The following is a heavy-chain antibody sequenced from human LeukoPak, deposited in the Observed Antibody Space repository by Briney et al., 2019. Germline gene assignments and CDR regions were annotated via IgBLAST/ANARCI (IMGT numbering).Heavy chain of an antibody. CDR2: INHTGTT. J-gene: IGHJ4*02. D-gene: IGHD2-15*01. V-gene: IGHV4-34*01. CDR1: GGSFRGYY. CDR3: ARGRSNPPDS. Sequence: SETLSLTCAVYGGSFRGYYWSWTRQSPGKGLEWIGEINHTGTTTYNPSLKSRVTMSLDKSESQFSLKVTAVTAAGSGVYYCARGRSNPPDSWGQGTLVTVSS.